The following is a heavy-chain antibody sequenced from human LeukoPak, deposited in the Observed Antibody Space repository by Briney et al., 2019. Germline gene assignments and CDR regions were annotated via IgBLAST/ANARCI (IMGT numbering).Heavy chain of an antibody. V-gene: IGHV3-48*01. CDR1: GFTFSSYS. D-gene: IGHD5-12*01. CDR2: INSGSSAI. Sequence: GGSLRLSCVASGFTFSSYSMNWVRQAPGKGLDWISGINSGSSAIYYADSVKGRFTISRDNAKNSLYLQMNSLRAEDTAVYYCARSYTGYDLWGQGTLVTVSS. CDR3: ARSYTGYDL. J-gene: IGHJ4*02.